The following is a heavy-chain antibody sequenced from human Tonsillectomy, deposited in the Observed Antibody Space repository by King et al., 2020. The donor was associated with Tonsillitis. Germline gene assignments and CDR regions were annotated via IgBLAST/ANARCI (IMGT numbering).Heavy chain of an antibody. D-gene: IGHD3-16*01. CDR1: GFPFGEYA. CDR3: TGGRLGESRGDY. V-gene: IGHV3-49*04. CDR2: IKSKAYGETT. Sequence: VQLVESGGGLVPPGRSLRLSCTASGFPFGEYAVTWVRQAPGKGLEWVGLIKSKAYGETTEYAASVKDRFILSRDDSESIAYLQMNSLKIEDTAAYYCTGGRLGESRGDYWGQGTLVTVSS. J-gene: IGHJ4*02.